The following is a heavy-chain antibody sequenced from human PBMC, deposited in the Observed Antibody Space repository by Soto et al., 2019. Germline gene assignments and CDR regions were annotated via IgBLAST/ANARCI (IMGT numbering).Heavy chain of an antibody. V-gene: IGHV3-23*01. J-gene: IGHJ4*02. CDR3: AKEGYSSSWYNSHTYFDY. CDR1: GFTFSSYA. Sequence: EVQLLESGGGLVQPGGSLRLSCAASGFTFSSYAMSWVRQAPGKGLEWVSAISGSGGSTYYADSVKGRFTISRDNSKNTLYLQMNSLRAEDTAVYYCAKEGYSSSWYNSHTYFDYWGQGTLVTVSS. CDR2: ISGSGGST. D-gene: IGHD6-13*01.